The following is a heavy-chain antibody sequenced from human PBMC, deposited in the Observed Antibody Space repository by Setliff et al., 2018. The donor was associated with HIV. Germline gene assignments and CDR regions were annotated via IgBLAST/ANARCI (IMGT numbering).Heavy chain of an antibody. Sequence: GASVKVSCKSSGYPFADHYLHWVRQAPGQGLQWMGWINPRSGVTKYAQYFQGRFIMTTDTTINTAYMQLERLTSDDTALYYCARDSGTNDHFLSPYYGALDFWGLGTLVNVSS. V-gene: IGHV1-2*02. CDR1: GYPFADHY. CDR2: INPRSGVT. J-gene: IGHJ4*02. CDR3: ARDSGTNDHFLSPYYGALDF. D-gene: IGHD3-3*02.